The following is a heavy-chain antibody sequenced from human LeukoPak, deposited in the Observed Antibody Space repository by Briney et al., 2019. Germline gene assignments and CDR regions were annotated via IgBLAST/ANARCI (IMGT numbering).Heavy chain of an antibody. CDR1: GYTFTGYY. D-gene: IGHD3-22*01. J-gene: IGHJ4*02. V-gene: IGHV1-2*02. CDR2: INPNSGGT. Sequence: ASVTVSCKASGYTFTGYYMHWVRQAPGQGLEWVGWINPNSGGTNYAQKFQGRVTMTRDTSISTAYMELSRLRSDDTAVYYCARVGGRWYDSSGYYPDSFDYWGQGTLVTVSS. CDR3: ARVGGRWYDSSGYYPDSFDY.